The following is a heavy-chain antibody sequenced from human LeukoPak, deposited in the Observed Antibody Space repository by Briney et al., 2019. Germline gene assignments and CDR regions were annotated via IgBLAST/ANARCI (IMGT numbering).Heavy chain of an antibody. V-gene: IGHV5-51*01. J-gene: IGHJ4*02. Sequence: GESLKISCKGSGYSFTIYWSGWVRQMPGKGLEWMGIIYPGDSDTRYSPSFEGQVTISADKSISTAYLQWSSLKASDTAMYYCVRHKGKQQLVVELRDYWGQGTLVTVSS. CDR2: IYPGDSDT. CDR1: GYSFTIYW. D-gene: IGHD6-13*01. CDR3: VRHKGKQQLVVELRDY.